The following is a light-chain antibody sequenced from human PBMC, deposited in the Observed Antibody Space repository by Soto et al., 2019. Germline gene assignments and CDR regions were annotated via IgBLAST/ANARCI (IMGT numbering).Light chain of an antibody. J-gene: IGLJ1*01. V-gene: IGLV2-14*01. CDR2: DVS. CDR1: SSDVGGYNY. Sequence: QSALTKPASVSGSPGQSITISCTGTSSDVGGYNYVSWYQQHPGKAPKLMIYDVSNRPSGVSNRFSGSKSGNTASLTISGRQAEDEADYYCSSYTSSSLYVFGPGTKLTVL. CDR3: SSYTSSSLYV.